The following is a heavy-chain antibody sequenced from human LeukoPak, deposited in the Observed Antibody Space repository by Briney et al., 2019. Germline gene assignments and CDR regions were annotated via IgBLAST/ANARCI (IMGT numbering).Heavy chain of an antibody. CDR2: NYHSGST. CDR3: ARIPTNAVPSAHNGFDI. V-gene: IGHV4-34*01. CDR1: GGSFSGYY. D-gene: IGHD5-24*01. Sequence: SETLSLTCAVYGGSFSGYYWSWIRQPPGKGLEWIGSNYHSGSTYYNPSLKSRVTISVDTSKNQFSLKLSSVTAADTAIYYCARIPTNAVPSAHNGFDIWGQGTMLTVSS. J-gene: IGHJ3*02.